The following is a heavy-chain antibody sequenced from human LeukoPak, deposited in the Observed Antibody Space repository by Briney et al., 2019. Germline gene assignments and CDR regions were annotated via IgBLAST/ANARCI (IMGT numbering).Heavy chain of an antibody. CDR2: IYYSGST. D-gene: IGHD5-24*01. CDR1: RGSISSYY. CDR3: ARGDGYNSYYYYMDV. V-gene: IGHV4-59*01. Sequence: SETLSLTCTVSRGSISSYYWTWIRQPPGKGLEWIGYIYYSGSTIYNPSLKSRVTISLDTSKNQFSLKLSSVTAADTAVYYCARGDGYNSYYYYMDVWGKGTTVAVSS. J-gene: IGHJ6*03.